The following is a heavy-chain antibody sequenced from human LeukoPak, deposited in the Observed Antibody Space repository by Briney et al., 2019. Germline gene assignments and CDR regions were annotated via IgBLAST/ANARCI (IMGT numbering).Heavy chain of an antibody. CDR3: ARDAAGEGRLVITWFDA. CDR2: ISYSGTT. V-gene: IGHV4-39*06. D-gene: IGHD3-9*01. Sequence: SETLSLTCTVSGGSVNNSPYYWGWIRQPPGKGLEWIGTISYSGTTYYNPSLKSRVTITVDMSKNQFALKLNSVSAADTAVYFCARDAAGEGRLVITWFDAWGQGTLVTVSS. J-gene: IGHJ5*02. CDR1: GGSVNNSPYY.